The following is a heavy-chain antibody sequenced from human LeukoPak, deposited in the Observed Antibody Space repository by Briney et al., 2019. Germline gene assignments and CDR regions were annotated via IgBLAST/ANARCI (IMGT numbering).Heavy chain of an antibody. CDR1: GYTFTSYD. CDR2: MNPDSGAT. J-gene: IGHJ4*02. D-gene: IGHD2-2*01. Sequence: GASVKVSCKASGYTFTSYDINWVRQATGQGLEWMGWMNPDSGATAYAQKFQGRVTMTRNTSITTAYMELSTLRSEDTAVFYCAIGGTSRTDHWGQGTLVTVSS. CDR3: AIGGTSRTDH. V-gene: IGHV1-8*01.